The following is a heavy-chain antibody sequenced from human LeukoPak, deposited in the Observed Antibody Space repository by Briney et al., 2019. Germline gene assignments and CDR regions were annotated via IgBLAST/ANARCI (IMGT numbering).Heavy chain of an antibody. J-gene: IGHJ6*02. CDR3: ARHLPYYYDSSGYYYYYGMDV. Sequence: TPSETLSLTCTVSGGSISSSSYYWGWIRQPPGKGLEWIGSIYYSGSTYYNPSLKSRVTISVDTSKNQFSLKLSSVTAADTAVYYCARHLPYYYDSSGYYYYYGMDVWGQGTTVTVSS. D-gene: IGHD3-22*01. CDR2: IYYSGST. V-gene: IGHV4-39*01. CDR1: GGSISSSSYY.